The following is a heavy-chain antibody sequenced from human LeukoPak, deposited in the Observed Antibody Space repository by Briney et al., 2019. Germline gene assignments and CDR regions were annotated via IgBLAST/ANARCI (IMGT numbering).Heavy chain of an antibody. D-gene: IGHD4-23*01. CDR3: ARAPLAGRNFMNSFDY. V-gene: IGHV3-64*01. J-gene: IGHJ4*02. CDR2: ISSNGGST. Sequence: PGGSLRLSCAASGLTFSSYAMHWVRQAPGKGLEYVSVISSNGGSTYYANSVKGRFTISRDNSKNTLYLQMGSLRAEDTAVYYCARAPLAGRNFMNSFDYWGQGTLVTVSS. CDR1: GLTFSSYA.